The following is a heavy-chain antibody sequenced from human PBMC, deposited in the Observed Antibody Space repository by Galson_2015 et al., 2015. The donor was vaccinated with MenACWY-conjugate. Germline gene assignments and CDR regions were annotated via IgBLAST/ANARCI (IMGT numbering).Heavy chain of an antibody. CDR3: AKRGAITASIWKDAFDI. CDR2: IWYDGSNK. D-gene: IGHD1-26*01. Sequence: SLRLSCAASGFTFNSHGMHWVRQAPGKGLEWVAVIWYDGSNKYYADSVKGRFTISRDNSKNTVYLQMDSLRAEDTAMYCCAKRGAITASIWKDAFDIRGQGTMVTVSS. CDR1: GFTFNSHG. J-gene: IGHJ3*02. V-gene: IGHV3-33*06.